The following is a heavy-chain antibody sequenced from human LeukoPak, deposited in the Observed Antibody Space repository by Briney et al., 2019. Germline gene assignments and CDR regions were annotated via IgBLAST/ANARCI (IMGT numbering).Heavy chain of an antibody. D-gene: IGHD3-10*01. CDR3: AKDRSYGSGSLPDY. V-gene: IGHV3-23*01. J-gene: IGHJ4*02. Sequence: GGSLRLSCAASGFTFSSYAMSWVRQAPGKGLKWVSAISGSGGSTYYADSVKGRFTISRDNSKNTLYLQMNSLRTEDTALYYCAKDRSYGSGSLPDYWGQGTLVTVSS. CDR2: ISGSGGST. CDR1: GFTFSSYA.